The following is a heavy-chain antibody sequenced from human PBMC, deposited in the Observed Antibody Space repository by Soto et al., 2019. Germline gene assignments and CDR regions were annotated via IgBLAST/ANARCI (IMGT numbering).Heavy chain of an antibody. CDR2: IYHTGNN. J-gene: IGHJ4*02. Sequence: QVQLEESGPGLVKPSGTLSLTCAVSGGSISTDNWWSWVRQPPGKGLEWVGEIYHTGNNNYNPSLKSRLTISIDKSKDQFSLDVTFVTAADTAVYYCARGGRWLFDYWGQGALVTVSS. V-gene: IGHV4-4*02. CDR1: GGSISTDNW. D-gene: IGHD6-19*01. CDR3: ARGGRWLFDY.